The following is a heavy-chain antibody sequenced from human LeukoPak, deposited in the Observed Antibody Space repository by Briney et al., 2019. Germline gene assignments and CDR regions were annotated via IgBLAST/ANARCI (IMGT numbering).Heavy chain of an antibody. J-gene: IGHJ6*03. CDR2: IYHSGST. CDR1: GGSLSSYY. V-gene: IGHV4-59*12. D-gene: IGHD3-3*01. Sequence: SETLSLTCTVSGGSLSSYYWSWIRQPPGKGLEWIGSIYHSGSTYYNPSLKSRVTISVDTSKNQFSLKLSSVTAADTAVYYCARDQKRPGLRFLEWLFRDPTAVGYYYYYMDVWGKGTTVTVSS. CDR3: ARDQKRPGLRFLEWLFRDPTAVGYYYYYMDV.